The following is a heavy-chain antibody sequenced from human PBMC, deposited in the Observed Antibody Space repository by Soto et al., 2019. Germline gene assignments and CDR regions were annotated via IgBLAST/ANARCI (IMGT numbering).Heavy chain of an antibody. V-gene: IGHV4-31*03. CDR1: GGSISGGGYC. J-gene: IGHJ4*02. CDR2: IYYSGST. D-gene: IGHD2-15*01. Sequence: PSETLSLTCTVSGGSISGGGYCWSWIRQHPGKGLEWIGYIYYSGSTYYNPSLKSRVTISVDTSKNQFSLKLSSVTAADTAVYYCAKGYSGGSCYRWGQGTLVTVS. CDR3: AKGYSGGSCYR.